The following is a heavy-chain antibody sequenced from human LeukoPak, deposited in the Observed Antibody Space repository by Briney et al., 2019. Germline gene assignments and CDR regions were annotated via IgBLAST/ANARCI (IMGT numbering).Heavy chain of an antibody. Sequence: GASVKVSCKASGYTFTGYYMHWVRQAPGQGLEWMGWINPNSGGTNYAQKFQGRVTMTRDTSISTAYMELSRLRSDDTAVYYCARFEEWSGYYTGSDYYYGMDVWGQGTTVTVSS. CDR2: INPNSGGT. CDR1: GYTFTGYY. CDR3: ARFEEWSGYYTGSDYYYGMDV. V-gene: IGHV1-2*02. J-gene: IGHJ6*02. D-gene: IGHD3-3*01.